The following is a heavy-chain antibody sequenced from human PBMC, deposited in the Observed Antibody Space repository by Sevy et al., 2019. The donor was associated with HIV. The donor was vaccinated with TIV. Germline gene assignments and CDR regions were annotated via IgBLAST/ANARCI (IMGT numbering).Heavy chain of an antibody. CDR2: IYYSGST. CDR3: ARCYYYGMDV. V-gene: IGHV4-59*13. Sequence: SEILSLTCTVSGGSISSYYWSCIRQPPGKALEWIGYIYYSGSTNYNPSLKSQVTISVDTSKNQFSLKLASVTAPVTAVYHCARCYYYGMDVWGQGTTVTVSS. CDR1: GGSISSYY. J-gene: IGHJ6*02.